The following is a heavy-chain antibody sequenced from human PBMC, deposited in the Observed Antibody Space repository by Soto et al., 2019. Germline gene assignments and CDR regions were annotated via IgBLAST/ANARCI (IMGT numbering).Heavy chain of an antibody. CDR1: GFIFSNYA. D-gene: IGHD3-10*01. V-gene: IGHV3-23*01. CDR3: AKWGGSGSYYSDGYFDF. Sequence: GGSLRLSCGASGFIFSNYAMSWVRQAPGKGLEWVSVLRGSGESTHYADSVKGRFTISRDNTRNTLFLLMNSLRAEDMAVYYCAKWGGSGSYYSDGYFDFWGQGILVTVSS. CDR2: LRGSGEST. J-gene: IGHJ4*02.